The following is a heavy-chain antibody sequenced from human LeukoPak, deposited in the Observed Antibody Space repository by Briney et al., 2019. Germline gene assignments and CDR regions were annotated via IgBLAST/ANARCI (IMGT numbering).Heavy chain of an antibody. CDR1: GGSISSGGYC. CDR3: ARGIKVPGYCSSTSCSPMFDP. D-gene: IGHD2-2*01. CDR2: IYYSGST. J-gene: IGHJ5*02. Sequence: SQTLSLTCTVSGGSISSGGYCWSWIRQHPGKGLEWIGYIYYSGSTYYNPSLKSRVTISVDTSKNQFSLKLSSVTAADTAVYYCARGIKVPGYCSSTSCSPMFDPWGQGTLVTVSS. V-gene: IGHV4-31*03.